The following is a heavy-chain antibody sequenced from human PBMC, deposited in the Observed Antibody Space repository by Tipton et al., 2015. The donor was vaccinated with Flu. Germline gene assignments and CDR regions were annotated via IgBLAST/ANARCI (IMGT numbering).Heavy chain of an antibody. J-gene: IGHJ3*02. CDR1: GFTFSSYE. CDR2: ISSSGSTI. D-gene: IGHD5-18*01. V-gene: IGHV3-48*03. CDR3: ASNTGYSYGRAFDI. Sequence: AASGFTFSSYEMNWVRQAPGKGLEWVSYISSSGSTIYYADSVKGRFTISRDNAKNSLYLQMNSLRAEDTAVYYCASNTGYSYGRAFDIWGQGTMVTVSS.